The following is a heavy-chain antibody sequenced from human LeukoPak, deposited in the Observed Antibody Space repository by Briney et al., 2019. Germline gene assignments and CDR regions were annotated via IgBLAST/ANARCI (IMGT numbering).Heavy chain of an antibody. D-gene: IGHD3-22*01. V-gene: IGHV1-18*01. CDR3: ARDWDYYDSSGYYNFDY. CDR2: ISAYNGNT. CDR1: GYTFTSYG. Sequence: GASVKVSCKASGYTFTSYGISWVRQAPGRGLEWMGWISAYNGNTNYAQKLQGRVTMTTDTSTSTAYMELRSLRSDDTAVYYCARDWDYYDSSGYYNFDYWGQGTLVTVSS. J-gene: IGHJ4*02.